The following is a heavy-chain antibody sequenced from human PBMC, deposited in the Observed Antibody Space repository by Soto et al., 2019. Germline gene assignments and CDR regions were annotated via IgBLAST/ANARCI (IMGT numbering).Heavy chain of an antibody. J-gene: IGHJ4*02. Sequence: ASVKVSCKASGYTFTSYYMHWVRQAPGQGLEWMGIINPSGGSTSYAQKFQGRVTMTRDTSTSTVYMELSSLRSEDTAVYYCARVPQFYYDSGGYSHFDCWGQGTLVTVSS. CDR2: INPSGGST. CDR1: GYTFTSYY. V-gene: IGHV1-46*01. D-gene: IGHD3-22*01. CDR3: ARVPQFYYDSGGYSHFDC.